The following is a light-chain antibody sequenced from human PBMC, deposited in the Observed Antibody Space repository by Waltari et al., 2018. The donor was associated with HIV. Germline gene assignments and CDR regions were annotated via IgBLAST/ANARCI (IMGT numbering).Light chain of an antibody. CDR3: QQYNNWPPT. J-gene: IGKJ1*01. CDR2: GAS. V-gene: IGKV3-15*01. CDR1: QSVTAN. Sequence: DIVMTQSHATLSLSPGERAALSCRASQSVTANFAWYQQKPGQAPRLVIYGASTRATGIPARFSGSGSGTEFTLTIRSLQSEDFAVYYCQQYNNWPPTFGQGTKVEIK.